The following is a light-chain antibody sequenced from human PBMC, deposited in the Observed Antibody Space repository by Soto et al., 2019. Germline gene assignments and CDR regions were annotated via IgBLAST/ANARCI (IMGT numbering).Light chain of an antibody. J-gene: IGKJ1*01. CDR3: QQYNSYST. CDR2: AAS. V-gene: IGKV1-17*01. CDR1: QGIRND. Sequence: DIQMTQSPSSLSASVGDRVTITCRASQGIRNDLGWYQQKPGKAPKRLMHAASSLQSGVPSRFSGSGSGTEFTLTISSLQPDDFATDYCQQYNSYSTFGQGTKVEIK.